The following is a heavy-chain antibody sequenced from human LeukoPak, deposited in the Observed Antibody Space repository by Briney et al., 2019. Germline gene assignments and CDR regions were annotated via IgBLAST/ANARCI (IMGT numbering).Heavy chain of an antibody. CDR3: ARGASRADY. CDR2: ISSSSSYI. CDR1: GFTFRNYA. J-gene: IGHJ4*02. V-gene: IGHV3-21*01. Sequence: GGSLRLSCATSGFTFRNYAITWVRLAPGKRPEWVSSISSSSSYIYYADSVKGRFTISRDNAKNSLYLQMNSLRAEDTALYYCARGASRADYWGQGTLVTVSS.